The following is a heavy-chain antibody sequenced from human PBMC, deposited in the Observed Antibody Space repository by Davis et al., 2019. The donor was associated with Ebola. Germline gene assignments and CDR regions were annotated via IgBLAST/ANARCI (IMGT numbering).Heavy chain of an antibody. CDR1: GFTVSSNY. J-gene: IGHJ4*02. V-gene: IGHV3-53*05. CDR3: AKGTYSSS. D-gene: IGHD6-13*01. Sequence: GESLKISCAASGFTVSSNYMSWVRQAPGKGLEWVSVIYSGGSTYYADSVKGRFTISRDNSKNTLYLQMNSLRAEDTAVYYCAKGTYSSSWGQGTLVTVSS. CDR2: IYSGGST.